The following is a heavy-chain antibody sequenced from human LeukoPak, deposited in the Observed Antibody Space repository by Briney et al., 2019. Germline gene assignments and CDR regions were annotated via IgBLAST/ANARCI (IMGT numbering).Heavy chain of an antibody. CDR2: ISYDGSNK. J-gene: IGHJ5*02. CDR1: GFTFSSYA. V-gene: IGHV3-30*04. Sequence: GRSLRLSCAASGFTFSSYAMHWGRQAPGKGLEWVAVISYDGSNKYYADSVKGRFTISRDNSKNTLYLQMNSLRAEDTAVYYCARDALRGWFDPWGQGTLVTVSS. CDR3: ARDALRGWFDP.